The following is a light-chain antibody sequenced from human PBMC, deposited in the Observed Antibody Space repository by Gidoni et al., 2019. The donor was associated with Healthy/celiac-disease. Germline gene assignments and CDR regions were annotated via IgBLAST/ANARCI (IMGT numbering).Light chain of an antibody. Sequence: ELVLTQSPATLSLSQGERSTLSCRASQCVSSYLAWYQPKPGQTPRLLIYDASNRATGIPARFSGSGSGTDFTLTISSIEPEDFAVYYCQQHSNWPPLTFGGGTKVEIK. CDR3: QQHSNWPPLT. V-gene: IGKV3-11*01. J-gene: IGKJ4*01. CDR2: DAS. CDR1: QCVSSY.